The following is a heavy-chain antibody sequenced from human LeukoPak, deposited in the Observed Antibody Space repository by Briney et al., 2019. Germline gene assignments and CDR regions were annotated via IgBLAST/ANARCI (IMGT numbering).Heavy chain of an antibody. CDR3: ARETIVGATRLLGMDV. D-gene: IGHD1-26*01. Sequence: SETLSLTCTVSGGSISSGGYSWSWIRQHPGKGLEWIGYIYYSGSTYYNPSLKSRVTISVDTSKNQFSLKLSSVTAADTAVYYCARETIVGATRLLGMDVWGQGTTVTVSS. V-gene: IGHV4-31*03. J-gene: IGHJ6*02. CDR2: IYYSGST. CDR1: GGSISSGGYS.